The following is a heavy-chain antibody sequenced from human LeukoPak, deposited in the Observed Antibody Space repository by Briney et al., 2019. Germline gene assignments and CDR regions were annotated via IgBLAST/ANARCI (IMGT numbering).Heavy chain of an antibody. V-gene: IGHV4-39*07. Sequence: SETLSLTCTVSGGSISSSSYYWGWIRQPPGKGLEWIGSIYYSGSTYYNPSLKSRVTISVDTSKNQFSLKLSSVTAADTAVYYCARSRPTYYDFWSGTYYFDYWGQGTLVTVSS. CDR2: IYYSGST. CDR1: GGSISSSSYY. CDR3: ARSRPTYYDFWSGTYYFDY. J-gene: IGHJ4*02. D-gene: IGHD3-3*01.